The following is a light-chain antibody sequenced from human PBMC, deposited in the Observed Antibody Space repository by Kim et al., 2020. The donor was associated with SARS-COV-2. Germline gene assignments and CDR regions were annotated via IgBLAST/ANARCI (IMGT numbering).Light chain of an antibody. CDR2: AAS. CDR1: QSISTY. CDR3: QQSHTTPLLT. J-gene: IGKJ4*01. Sequence: DIQMTQSPSSLAASVGDRVTIACRASQSISTYLNWYQQKPGKAPKLLIYAASTLQSGVPSRFSGIGSGTDFTLTISSLQPEAFATYYCQQSHTTPLLTFGGGTKVDIK. V-gene: IGKV1-39*01.